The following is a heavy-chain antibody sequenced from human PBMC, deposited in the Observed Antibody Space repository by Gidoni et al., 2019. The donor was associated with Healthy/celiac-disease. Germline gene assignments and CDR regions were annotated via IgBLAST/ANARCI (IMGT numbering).Heavy chain of an antibody. V-gene: IGHV3-23*01. CDR3: AKDRLATYYYDSSGQIFDY. CDR2: ISGSGGST. CDR1: GFTFSSYA. J-gene: IGHJ4*02. D-gene: IGHD3-22*01. Sequence: EVQLLESGGGLVQPGGSLRLSCAASGFTFSSYAMSWVRQAPGKGLEWVSAISGSGGSTYYADPVKGRFTISRDNSKNTLYLQMNSLRAEDTAVYYCAKDRLATYYYDSSGQIFDYWGQGTLVTVSS.